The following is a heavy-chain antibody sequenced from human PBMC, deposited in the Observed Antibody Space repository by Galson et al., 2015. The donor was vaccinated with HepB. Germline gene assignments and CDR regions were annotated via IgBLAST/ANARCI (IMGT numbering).Heavy chain of an antibody. CDR1: GYTFTSYY. Sequence: SVKVSCKASGYTFTSYYMHWVRQAPGQGLEWMGIINPSGGSTSYAQKFQGRVTMTRDTSTSTVYMELSSLRSEDTAVYYCARDLSPTYYYGSGSYSGQYWGQGTLVTVSS. J-gene: IGHJ4*02. CDR2: INPSGGST. CDR3: ARDLSPTYYYGSGSYSGQY. V-gene: IGHV1-46*03. D-gene: IGHD3-10*01.